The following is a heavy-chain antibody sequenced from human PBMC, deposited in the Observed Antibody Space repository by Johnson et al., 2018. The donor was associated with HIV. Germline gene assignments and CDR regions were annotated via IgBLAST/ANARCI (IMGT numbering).Heavy chain of an antibody. CDR2: IGTAGDT. V-gene: IGHV3-13*01. Sequence: VQLVESGGGLVQPGGSLRLSCAASGFTFSSYDMHWVRQATGKGLEWVSAIGTAGDTYYPGSVKGRFTISIDNAKNTLYLQMNSLRAEDTAAFYCVRERQSGTMQLWLRVNDAFDIWGQGTMVTVSS. CDR1: GFTFSSYD. J-gene: IGHJ3*02. D-gene: IGHD5-18*01. CDR3: VRERQSGTMQLWLRVNDAFDI.